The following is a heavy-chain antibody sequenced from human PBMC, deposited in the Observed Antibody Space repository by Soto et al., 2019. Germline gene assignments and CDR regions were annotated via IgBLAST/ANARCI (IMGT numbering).Heavy chain of an antibody. CDR2: ISYDGSNK. J-gene: IGHJ6*03. V-gene: IGHV3-30*18. Sequence: PGGSLRLSCAASGFTFSSYGMHWVRQAPGKGLEWVAVISYDGSNKYYADSVKGRFTISRDNSKNTLYLQMNSLRAEDTAVYYCAKGRGFGELLGYYYYMDGWGKGTTVTVSS. D-gene: IGHD3-10*01. CDR3: AKGRGFGELLGYYYYMDG. CDR1: GFTFSSYG.